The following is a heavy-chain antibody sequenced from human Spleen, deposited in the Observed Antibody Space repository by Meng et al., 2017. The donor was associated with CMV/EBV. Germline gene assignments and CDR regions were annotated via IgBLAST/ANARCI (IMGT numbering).Heavy chain of an antibody. Sequence: VQLQESAPGLVKPSQTLSLTCTVSGCSISSGSYYWSWIRQPAGKGLEWIGRIYTSGSTNYNPSLKSRVTISVDTSKNQFSLKLSSVTAADTAVYYCARGAGKQWLVYNYWGQGTLVTVSS. CDR3: ARGAGKQWLVYNY. CDR1: GCSISSGSYY. V-gene: IGHV4-61*02. J-gene: IGHJ4*02. CDR2: IYTSGST. D-gene: IGHD6-19*01.